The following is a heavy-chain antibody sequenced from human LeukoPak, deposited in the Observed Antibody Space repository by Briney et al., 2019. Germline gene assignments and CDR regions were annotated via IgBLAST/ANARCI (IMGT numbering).Heavy chain of an antibody. CDR1: GFTFSTYW. V-gene: IGHV3-7*01. CDR2: IKQDGSEI. J-gene: IGHJ3*02. D-gene: IGHD3-16*01. CDR3: ASLIWGGGFDI. Sequence: GVSLTLSCTASGFTFSTYWMRWLPQAQGKGLEWVTNIKQDGSEIYYVDSVKGRFTISRDNAKNSLYLQMNNQRAEDTAVYDCASLIWGGGFDIWGQGTMVTVSS.